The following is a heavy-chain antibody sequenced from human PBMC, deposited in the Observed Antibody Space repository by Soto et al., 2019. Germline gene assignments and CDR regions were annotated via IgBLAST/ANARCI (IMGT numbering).Heavy chain of an antibody. CDR3: ARVVPGAEAWFGP. D-gene: IGHD2-2*01. V-gene: IGHV1-18*01. CDR2: ISLYSDGT. J-gene: IGHJ5*02. CDR1: GYTFSNYG. Sequence: ASVKVSCKTSGYTFSNYGITWVRQAPGQPLEWLGWISLYSDGTNYAQKFQGRVSMTTDTSTTTAYMELRSLRSDGTAVYYWARVVPGAEAWFGPWGQGTLVTVSS.